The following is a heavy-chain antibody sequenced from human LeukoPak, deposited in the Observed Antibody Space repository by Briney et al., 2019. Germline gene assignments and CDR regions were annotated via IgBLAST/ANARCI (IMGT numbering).Heavy chain of an antibody. D-gene: IGHD6-6*01. CDR2: ISPYNGNR. Sequence: ASVKVSCKASGYTFTKYGITWVRQAPGQGLEWMGWISPYNGNRNYAQKLQDRVTMTTDTSTSTAYMELRSLRSDDTDVYYCARGRGVYASSSTTFDYWGQGTLVTVSS. J-gene: IGHJ4*02. CDR1: GYTFTKYG. V-gene: IGHV1-18*01. CDR3: ARGRGVYASSSTTFDY.